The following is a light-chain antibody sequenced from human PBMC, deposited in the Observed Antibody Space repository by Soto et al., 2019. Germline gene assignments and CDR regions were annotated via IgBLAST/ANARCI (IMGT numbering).Light chain of an antibody. CDR1: QDISSY. J-gene: IGKJ1*01. CDR3: QQYETFSGT. V-gene: IGKV1-9*01. Sequence: DSQLTQSPSFLSASVGDRVTVTCRSSQDISSYLARYQQNPGKAPKILIYGASTLQSGVPSRFSGSGSGTKFTLTIASLQPDDFATYYCQQYETFSGTFGPGTKV. CDR2: GAS.